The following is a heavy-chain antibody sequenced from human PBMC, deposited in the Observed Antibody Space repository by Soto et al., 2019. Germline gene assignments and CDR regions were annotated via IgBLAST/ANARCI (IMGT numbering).Heavy chain of an antibody. CDR2: VSGGGNTI. V-gene: IGHV3-48*04. CDR3: ARDWDSSGYFWFDP. D-gene: IGHD3-22*01. CDR1: GFVFSSFS. J-gene: IGHJ5*02. Sequence: EVQLVESGGALVQPGGSLRLSCAASGFVFSSFSMNWVRQAPGKGLEWVAYVSGGGNTIYYADSVKGRFTISRDNAKNLLYTQMNSLRAEDTAVYYCARDWDSSGYFWFDPWGQGTLVTVSS.